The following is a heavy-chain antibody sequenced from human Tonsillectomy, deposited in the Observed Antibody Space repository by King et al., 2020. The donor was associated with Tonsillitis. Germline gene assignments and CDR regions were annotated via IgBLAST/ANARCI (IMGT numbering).Heavy chain of an antibody. V-gene: IGHV4-59*08. J-gene: IGHJ3*02. D-gene: IGHD5-12*01. Sequence: VQLQESGPGLVKPSETLSLTCTVSGGSISSYYWSWIRQPPGKGLEWIGYIYYSGSTNYNPSLKSRVTISVDTSKNQSSLKLSSVTAADTAMYYCARLSDIVATEYAFDIWGQGTLVTGSS. CDR1: GGSISSYY. CDR3: ARLSDIVATEYAFDI. CDR2: IYYSGST.